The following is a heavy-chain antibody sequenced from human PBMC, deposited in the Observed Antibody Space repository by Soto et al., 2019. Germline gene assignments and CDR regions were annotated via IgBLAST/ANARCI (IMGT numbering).Heavy chain of an antibody. D-gene: IGHD3-16*02. V-gene: IGHV3-30*18. J-gene: IGHJ4*02. CDR1: GFTFSSYA. CDR2: ISYDGSDK. Sequence: QVQLVESGGGVVQPGRSLRLSCAASGFTFSSYAMHWVRQAPGKGLGWVAVISYDGSDKYYADSVKGRFTISRDNSKNTLKLQMNSLRADDTAVYYCAKALGELSPESYDYWGQGTLITVSS. CDR3: AKALGELSPESYDY.